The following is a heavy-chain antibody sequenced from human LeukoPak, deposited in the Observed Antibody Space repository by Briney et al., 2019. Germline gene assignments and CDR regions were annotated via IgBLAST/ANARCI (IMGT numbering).Heavy chain of an antibody. CDR2: ISSSSSYI. J-gene: IGHJ3*01. Sequence: PGGSLRLSCAASGFTFSRYSMNWVRQAPGKGLEWVSSISSSSSYIYYADSVKGRFSISRDNAKNSLYLQMDSLRAEDTAVYYCARKTARHSFDFWGQGTMVTVSS. D-gene: IGHD1-1*01. V-gene: IGHV3-21*01. CDR1: GFTFSRYS. CDR3: ARKTARHSFDF.